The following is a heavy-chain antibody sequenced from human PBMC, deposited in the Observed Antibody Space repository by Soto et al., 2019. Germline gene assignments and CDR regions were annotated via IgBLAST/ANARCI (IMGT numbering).Heavy chain of an antibody. J-gene: IGHJ5*02. CDR2: IYYSGST. CDR1: GGSISSSSYY. V-gene: IGHV4-39*01. D-gene: IGHD2-2*01. CDR3: ARASLPAANWFDP. Sequence: SETLSLTCTVSGGSISSSSYYWGWIRQPPGKGLEWIGSIYYSGSTYYNPSLKSRVTISVDTSKNQFSLKLSSVTAADTAVYYCARASLPAANWFDPWGQGTLVT.